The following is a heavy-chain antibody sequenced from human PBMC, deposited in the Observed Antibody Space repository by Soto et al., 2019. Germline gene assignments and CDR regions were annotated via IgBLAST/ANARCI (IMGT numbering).Heavy chain of an antibody. D-gene: IGHD2-15*01. V-gene: IGHV1-18*01. J-gene: IGHJ3*02. CDR2: ISAYNGNT. Sequence: QVQLVQSGGEMKKPGASVKVSCKASGYMFTTYGMSWVRQAPGQGLEWMGWISAYNGNTNYAQNLQGRVAMTIDTSTGTAYMELRSLRSDDTAVYFCARDGGFHAFDIWGQGTMVTVSS. CDR1: GYMFTTYG. CDR3: ARDGGFHAFDI.